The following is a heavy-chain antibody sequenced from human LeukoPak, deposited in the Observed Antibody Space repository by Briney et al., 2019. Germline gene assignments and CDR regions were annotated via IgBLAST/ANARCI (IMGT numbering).Heavy chain of an antibody. CDR3: ARGHHYSIF. CDR1: GFTFSSYW. CDR2: INPDGSEK. J-gene: IGHJ4*02. V-gene: IGHV3-7*02. Sequence: GGSLRLSCTASGFTFSSYWMTWVRQAPGQGLEWVANINPDGSEKDYVDSVKGRFSISRDNGRNSLDLQMSNLRVEDTAVYYCARGHHYSIFWGLRTLVTVSS.